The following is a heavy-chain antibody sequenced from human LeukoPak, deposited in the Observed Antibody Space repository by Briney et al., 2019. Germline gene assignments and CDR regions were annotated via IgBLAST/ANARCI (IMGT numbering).Heavy chain of an antibody. D-gene: IGHD1-7*01. J-gene: IGHJ4*02. CDR2: ISPNSGDT. V-gene: IGHV1-2*02. CDR3: ARWGELTGVGN. Sequence: ASVKVSCKASGYTFTGFFMNWVRQAPGQGLEWMGRISPNSGDTSYAQKFQGRVTMTRDTSITTAYMDLSSPTSDDTAMYYCARWGELTGVGNWGQGTLVTVSS. CDR1: GYTFTGFF.